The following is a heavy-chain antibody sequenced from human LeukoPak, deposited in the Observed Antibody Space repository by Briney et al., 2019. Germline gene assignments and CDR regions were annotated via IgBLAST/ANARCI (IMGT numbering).Heavy chain of an antibody. D-gene: IGHD6-13*01. CDR1: DGSFSGYY. J-gene: IGHJ6*02. CDR2: INHSGST. Sequence: SETLSLTCAVYDGSFSGYYWSWIRQPPGKGQEWIGEINHSGSTNYNPSLKSRVTISVDTSKNQFSLKLSSVTAADTAVYYCAGCIAAAGRDYYYYGMDVWGQGTTVTVSS. CDR3: AGCIAAAGRDYYYYGMDV. V-gene: IGHV4-34*01.